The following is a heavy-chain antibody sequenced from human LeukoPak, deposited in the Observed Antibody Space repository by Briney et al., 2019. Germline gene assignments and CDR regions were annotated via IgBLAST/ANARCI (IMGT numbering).Heavy chain of an antibody. CDR2: INPDGSSI. V-gene: IGHV3-74*01. D-gene: IGHD2-15*01. Sequence: GGSLRLSCAASGFTFSTYWMNWVRQAPGKGLVWVSRINPDGSSISYADSVKGRFTISRDNSKNTLYLQMNSLRAEDTAVYYCARADLGYCSGGSCLPFDYWGQGTLVTVSS. CDR1: GFTFSTYW. CDR3: ARADLGYCSGGSCLPFDY. J-gene: IGHJ4*02.